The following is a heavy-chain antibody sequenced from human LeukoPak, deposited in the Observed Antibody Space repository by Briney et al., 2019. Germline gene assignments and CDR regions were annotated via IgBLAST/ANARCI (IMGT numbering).Heavy chain of an antibody. Sequence: ASVKVSCKASGYTFTGYYIHWVRQAPGQGLEWMGWINPNSGDTNFAQRFQGRVTMTRDTSISTAYMELSSLESVDTAIHYCARGRGDSVYNSLDYWGRGTLVTVSS. V-gene: IGHV1-2*02. D-gene: IGHD5/OR15-5a*01. CDR3: ARGRGDSVYNSLDY. CDR2: INPNSGDT. CDR1: GYTFTGYY. J-gene: IGHJ4*02.